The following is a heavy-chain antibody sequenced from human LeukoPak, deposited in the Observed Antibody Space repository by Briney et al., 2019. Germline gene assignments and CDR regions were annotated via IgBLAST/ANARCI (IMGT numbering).Heavy chain of an antibody. CDR3: AKDPHSSSWYYFDS. CDR2: LSDDGSNK. Sequence: PGGSLRLSCAASRFTFSYFAMHWVRQAPGQGLEWVAVLSDDGSNKFYADSVKGRFTISRDNSKNTLYLQMNSLRAEDTAFYYCAKDPHSSSWYYFDSWGQGTLVTVSS. V-gene: IGHV3-30*18. J-gene: IGHJ4*02. D-gene: IGHD6-13*01. CDR1: RFTFSYFA.